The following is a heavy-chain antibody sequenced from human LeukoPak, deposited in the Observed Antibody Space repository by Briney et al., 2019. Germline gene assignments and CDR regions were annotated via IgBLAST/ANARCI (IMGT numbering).Heavy chain of an antibody. CDR1: GITFSSNS. CDR2: ISSSSSTI. D-gene: IGHD2-21*02. V-gene: IGHV3-48*01. J-gene: IGHJ4*02. Sequence: GGSMRLSCAASGITFSSNSMNWVRQAPGKGLEWVSYISSSSSTIYYADSVKGRFTISRDNAKNSLYLQMNSLRAEDTAVYYCASLSGDRRGDYWGQGTLVTVSS. CDR3: ASLSGDRRGDY.